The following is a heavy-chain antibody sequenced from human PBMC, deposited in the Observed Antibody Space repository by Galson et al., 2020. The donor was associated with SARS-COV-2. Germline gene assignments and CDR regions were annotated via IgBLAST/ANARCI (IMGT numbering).Heavy chain of an antibody. J-gene: IGHJ4*02. CDR3: AKDQGNDYGDQLDY. D-gene: IGHD4-17*01. CDR1: GFTFTNYA. Sequence: GSLKLSCAASGFTFTNYAMSWVRQAPGKGLEWVSGISGSGGSTYYADFGKGRFTISRDNSKNTVYLQMNSLGAGDTALYYCAKDQGNDYGDQLDYWGQGTLVTVSS. CDR2: ISGSGGST. V-gene: IGHV3-23*01.